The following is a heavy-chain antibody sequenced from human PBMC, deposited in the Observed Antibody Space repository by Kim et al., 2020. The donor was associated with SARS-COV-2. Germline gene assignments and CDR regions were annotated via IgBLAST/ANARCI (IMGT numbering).Heavy chain of an antibody. CDR2: INPSGGST. CDR3: ARDRNYDFWSGYYKDY. J-gene: IGHJ4*02. V-gene: IGHV1-46*01. Sequence: ASVKVSCKASGYTFTSYYMHWVRQAPGQGLEWMGIINPSGGSTSYAQKFQGRVTMTRDTSTSTVYMELSSLRSEDTAVYYCARDRNYDFWSGYYKDYWGQGTLVTVSS. CDR1: GYTFTSYY. D-gene: IGHD3-3*01.